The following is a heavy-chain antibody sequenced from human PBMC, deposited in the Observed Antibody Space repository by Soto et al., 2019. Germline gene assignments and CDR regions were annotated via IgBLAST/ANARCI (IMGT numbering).Heavy chain of an antibody. Sequence: PGGSLRLSCAASGFTFSSYGMHWVRQAPGKGLEWVAVISYDGSNKYYADSVKGRFTISRDNSKNMLYLQMNSLRAEDTAVYYCAKDPSSGYSHWAFDIWGHGTMVTVSS. CDR3: AKDPSSGYSHWAFDI. CDR2: ISYDGSNK. CDR1: GFTFSSYG. V-gene: IGHV3-30*18. J-gene: IGHJ3*02. D-gene: IGHD3-22*01.